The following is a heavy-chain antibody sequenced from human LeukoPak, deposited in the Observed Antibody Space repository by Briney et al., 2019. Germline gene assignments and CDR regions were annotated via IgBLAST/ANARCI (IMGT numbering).Heavy chain of an antibody. CDR1: GGSFSGYY. CDR3: ARGGRGDYDYGAQFDY. Sequence: SETLSPTCAVYGGSFSGYYWSWIRQPPGKGLEWIGEINHSGSTNYNPSLKSRVTISVDTSKNQFSLKLSSVTAADTAVYYCARGGRGDYDYGAQFDYWGQGTLVTVSS. J-gene: IGHJ4*02. D-gene: IGHD4-17*01. CDR2: INHSGST. V-gene: IGHV4-34*01.